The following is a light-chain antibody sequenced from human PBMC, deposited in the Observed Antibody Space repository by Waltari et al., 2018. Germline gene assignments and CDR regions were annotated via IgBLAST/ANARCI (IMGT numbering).Light chain of an antibody. CDR2: GST. Sequence: QSVLTQPPAVSGAPGQRVPISCTGSGSNIGAVYHCHWYHTLPRATPKLLNYGSTSRPLGVPARFFGSTSGTSASLAITGLQAEDEADYYCQSYDTSLSVVFGGGTKLTVL. CDR1: GSNIGAVYH. J-gene: IGLJ3*02. V-gene: IGLV1-40*01. CDR3: QSYDTSLSVV.